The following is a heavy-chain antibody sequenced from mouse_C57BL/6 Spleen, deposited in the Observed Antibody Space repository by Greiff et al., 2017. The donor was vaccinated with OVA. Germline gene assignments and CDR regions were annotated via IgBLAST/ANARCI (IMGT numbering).Heavy chain of an antibody. CDR1: GYTFTSYW. Sequence: QVQLQQPGAELVRPGSSVKLSCKASGYTFTSYWMDWVKQRPGQGLEWIGNIYPSDSETHYNQKFKDKATLTVDKSSSTAYMQLSSLTSEDSAVYDCARGGSSDWYFDVWGTGTTVTVSS. CDR2: IYPSDSET. V-gene: IGHV1-61*01. D-gene: IGHD1-1*01. CDR3: ARGGSSDWYFDV. J-gene: IGHJ1*03.